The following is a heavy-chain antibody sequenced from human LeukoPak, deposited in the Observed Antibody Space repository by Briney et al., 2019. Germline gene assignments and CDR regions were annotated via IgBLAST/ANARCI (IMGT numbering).Heavy chain of an antibody. Sequence: GGSLRLSCAASGFTFSSYSMNWVRQAPGKGLEWVSSISSSSSYIYYADSVKGRFTISRDNAKNSLYLQMNSLRAEDTAVYYCARHDTIAAALTAAFDYWGQGTLVTVSS. CDR3: ARHDTIAAALTAAFDY. CDR2: ISSSSSYI. J-gene: IGHJ4*02. V-gene: IGHV3-21*01. D-gene: IGHD6-13*01. CDR1: GFTFSSYS.